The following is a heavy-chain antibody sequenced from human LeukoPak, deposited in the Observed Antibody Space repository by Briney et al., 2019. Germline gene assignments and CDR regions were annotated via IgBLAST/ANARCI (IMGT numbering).Heavy chain of an antibody. Sequence: AVKVSCKASGGTFSRYAISWVRQAPGQGLEWMGGIIPIFGTANYAQKFQGRVTITADESTSTAYMELSSLRSEDTAVYYCARESYYDSSGYYYWGQGTLVTVSS. D-gene: IGHD3-22*01. CDR1: GGTFSRYA. CDR2: IIPIFGTA. CDR3: ARESYYDSSGYYY. J-gene: IGHJ4*02. V-gene: IGHV1-69*13.